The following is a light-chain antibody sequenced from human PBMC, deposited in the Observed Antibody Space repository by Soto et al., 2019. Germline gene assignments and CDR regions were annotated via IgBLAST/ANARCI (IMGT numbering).Light chain of an antibody. CDR3: QHYGNSLWT. V-gene: IGKV3-20*01. CDR2: DAS. CDR1: QIVRSTY. Sequence: VLTQSPGTLSLSPGESATLSCRASQIVRSTYLAWYQQKPGQAPRLLIYDASSRATDIPDRFSGSGSGTEFTLTISGLEPEDFAVYYCQHYGNSLWTFGQGTTVIFK. J-gene: IGKJ1*01.